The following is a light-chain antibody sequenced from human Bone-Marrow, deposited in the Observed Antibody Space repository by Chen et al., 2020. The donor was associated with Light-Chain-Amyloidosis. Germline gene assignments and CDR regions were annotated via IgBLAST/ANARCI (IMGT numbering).Light chain of an antibody. J-gene: IGLJ3*02. CDR2: EVS. Sequence: QSALTQPPSVSGSPGQSVPISSTGTSSDIGTWNRVSWHHQPPGTAPKLMIYEVSNRPSGVPERFSGSKSGNTASLTISGLQAEDEANYYCSSFTNSNTWVFGGGTRLTVL. V-gene: IGLV2-18*02. CDR3: SSFTNSNTWV. CDR1: SSDIGTWNR.